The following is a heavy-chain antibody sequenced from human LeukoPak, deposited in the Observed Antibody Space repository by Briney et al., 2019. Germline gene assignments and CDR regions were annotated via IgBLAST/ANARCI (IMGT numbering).Heavy chain of an antibody. CDR3: ASLPLGVAATPGYNWFDP. D-gene: IGHD2-15*01. V-gene: IGHV4-34*01. Sequence: SETLSLTCAVYGGSFSGYYWSWIRQPPGKGLEWIGEINHSGSTNYNPSLKSRVTISVDTSKNQFSLKLSSVTAADTAVYYCASLPLGVAATPGYNWFDPWGQGTLVTVSS. J-gene: IGHJ5*02. CDR2: INHSGST. CDR1: GGSFSGYY.